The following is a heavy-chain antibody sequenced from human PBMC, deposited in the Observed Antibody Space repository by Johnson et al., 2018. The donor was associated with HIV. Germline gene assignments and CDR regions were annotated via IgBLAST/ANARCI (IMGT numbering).Heavy chain of an antibody. J-gene: IGHJ3*02. CDR1: GFTFSSYA. CDR2: ISYDGNNR. Sequence: VQLVESGGGVVQPGRSLRLSCAASGFTFSSYAMHWVRQAPGKGLEWVAVISYDGNNRYYTDSVKGRSTISRDNSKDMLYLQMNSLRAEDMAVYYCAKGRYGGAFDIWGQGTMVTV. CDR3: AKGRYGGAFDI. D-gene: IGHD5-18*01. V-gene: IGHV3-30*04.